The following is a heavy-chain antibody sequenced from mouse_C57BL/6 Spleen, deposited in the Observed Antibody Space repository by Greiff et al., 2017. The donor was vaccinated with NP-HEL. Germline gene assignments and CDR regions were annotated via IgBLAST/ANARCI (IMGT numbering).Heavy chain of an antibody. CDR3: ARGGLRRDYAMDY. Sequence: QVQLKESGAELVRPGTSVKVSCKASGYAFTNYLIEWVKQRPGQGLEWIGVINPGSGGTNYNEKFKGKATLTADKSSSTAYMQLSSLTSEDSAVYFCARGGLRRDYAMDYWGQGTSVTVSS. CDR2: INPGSGGT. V-gene: IGHV1-54*01. J-gene: IGHJ4*01. CDR1: GYAFTNYL. D-gene: IGHD2-2*01.